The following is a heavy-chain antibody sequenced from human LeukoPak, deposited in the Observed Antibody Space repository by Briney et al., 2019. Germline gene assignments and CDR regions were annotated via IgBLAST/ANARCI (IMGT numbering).Heavy chain of an antibody. CDR2: ISSSTSSK. CDR1: GFTFSTYS. Sequence: GGSLRLSCAASGFTFSTYSMNWVRQAPGKGLEWVSSISSSTSSKYYADSVKGRFTISRGNAKNSLYLQMNSLRAEDTAVYYCARLKIYCTGGVCLSPIDYWGQGTLVTVSS. D-gene: IGHD2-8*02. CDR3: ARLKIYCTGGVCLSPIDY. V-gene: IGHV3-21*01. J-gene: IGHJ4*02.